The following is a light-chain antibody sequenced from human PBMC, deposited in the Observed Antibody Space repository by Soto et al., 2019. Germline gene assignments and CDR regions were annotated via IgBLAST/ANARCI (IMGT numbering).Light chain of an antibody. CDR3: QQRSNWPPIT. CDR2: DAS. J-gene: IGKJ5*01. CDR1: QSVDSNY. V-gene: IGKV3-11*01. Sequence: EIVLTQSPGTLSLSPGERATLSCRASQSVDSNYLAWYQQKPGQPPRLLIHDASHRAAGVPARFSGSGFGTDFTLTISSLEPEDAAVYYCQQRSNWPPITFGQGTRLEIK.